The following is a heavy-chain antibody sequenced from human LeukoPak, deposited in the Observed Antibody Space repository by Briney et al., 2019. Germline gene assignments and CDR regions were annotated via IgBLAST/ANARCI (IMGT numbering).Heavy chain of an antibody. CDR1: GGSIRSSYYY. V-gene: IGHV4-39*07. Sequence: SETLSLTCTVSGGSIRSSYYYWGWIRQPPGKGLEWIGGIYDSGSTYYNPSLKSRVTISVDTSKNQFSLKLSSVTAADTAVYYCGSGVGTPDAFDIWGQGTMVTVSS. CDR3: GSGVGTPDAFDI. J-gene: IGHJ3*02. D-gene: IGHD6-19*01. CDR2: IYDSGST.